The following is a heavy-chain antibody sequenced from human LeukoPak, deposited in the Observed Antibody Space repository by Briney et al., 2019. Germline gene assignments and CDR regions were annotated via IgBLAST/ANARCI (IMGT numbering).Heavy chain of an antibody. D-gene: IGHD5-12*01. Sequence: GASVKVSCKASGGTFSSYGISWVRQAPGQGLEWMGGSIPIFATTNYAQKFQGRVTITTDESTSTAYMELSSLRSEDPAVYYCARDQAESGYDYPYYYYGMDVWGQGTTVTVSS. CDR2: SIPIFATT. CDR3: ARDQAESGYDYPYYYYGMDV. J-gene: IGHJ6*02. V-gene: IGHV1-69*05. CDR1: GGTFSSYG.